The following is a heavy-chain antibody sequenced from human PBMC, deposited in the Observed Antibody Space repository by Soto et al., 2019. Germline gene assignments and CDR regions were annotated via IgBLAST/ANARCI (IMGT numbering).Heavy chain of an antibody. CDR1: GFTFSDYY. CDR3: ARDSRVYYGSGSSVDG. CDR2: ISSSGNTV. D-gene: IGHD3-10*01. J-gene: IGHJ4*02. V-gene: IGHV3-11*01. Sequence: GSLRLSCAASGFTFSDYYMSWIRQAPGKGLEWISYISSSGNTVYYADSVEGRFTISRDNAQSSLYLQMNNMRAEDTAVYYCARDSRVYYGSGSSVDGWGQGTLVTVSS.